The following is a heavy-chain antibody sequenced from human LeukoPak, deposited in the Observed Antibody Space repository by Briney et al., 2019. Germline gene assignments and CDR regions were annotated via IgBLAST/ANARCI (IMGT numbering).Heavy chain of an antibody. V-gene: IGHV1-18*01. D-gene: IGHD6-19*01. J-gene: IGHJ4*02. CDR1: GYTFTSNA. CDR2: ISGNNGDT. CDR3: ARDGGTAGYSSGSDY. Sequence: ASVKVSCKASGYTFTSNAITWVRQAPGQGLEWVGWISGNNGDTRYAQKFQGRVTMTTDTSTSTACMELRSLRSDDTAVYYCARDGGTAGYSSGSDYWGQGTLVTVSS.